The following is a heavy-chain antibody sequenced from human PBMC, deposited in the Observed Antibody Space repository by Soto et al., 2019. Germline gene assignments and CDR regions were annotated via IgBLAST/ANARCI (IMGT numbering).Heavy chain of an antibody. V-gene: IGHV1-8*01. J-gene: IGHJ4*02. Sequence: ASVKVSCKASGYTFTSYDINWVRQATGQGLEWMGWMNPNSGNTGYAQKFQGRVTMTRNTSISTAYMELSSLRSEDTAVYYCARGPQGYDFWSGNYRFDNWGQGTLVTVSS. D-gene: IGHD3-3*01. CDR2: MNPNSGNT. CDR3: ARGPQGYDFWSGNYRFDN. CDR1: GYTFTSYD.